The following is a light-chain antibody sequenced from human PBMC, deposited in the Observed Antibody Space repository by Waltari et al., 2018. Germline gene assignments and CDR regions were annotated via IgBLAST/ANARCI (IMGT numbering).Light chain of an antibody. V-gene: IGKV3-15*01. CDR1: QSVSSN. Sequence: EIVMTQSPATLSVSPGERATLSCRAGQSVSSNLAWYQQKPGQAPRLLIYGASTRATGIPARFSGSGSGTEFTLTISSMQSEDFAVYYCQQYNNWPRGFGQGTKLEIK. CDR3: QQYNNWPRG. J-gene: IGKJ2*03. CDR2: GAS.